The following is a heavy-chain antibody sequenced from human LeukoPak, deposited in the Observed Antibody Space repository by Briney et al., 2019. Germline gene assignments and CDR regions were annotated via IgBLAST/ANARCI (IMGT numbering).Heavy chain of an antibody. D-gene: IGHD6-19*01. CDR2: ISWNSGSI. V-gene: IGHV3-9*01. J-gene: IGHJ4*02. Sequence: GRSLRLSCAASGFTFDDYAMHWVRQAPGKGLEWVSGISWNSGSIGYADSVKGRFTISRDNSKNTLYLQMNSLRAEDTAVYYCAKVQQWHRDYWGQGTLVTVSS. CDR1: GFTFDDYA. CDR3: AKVQQWHRDY.